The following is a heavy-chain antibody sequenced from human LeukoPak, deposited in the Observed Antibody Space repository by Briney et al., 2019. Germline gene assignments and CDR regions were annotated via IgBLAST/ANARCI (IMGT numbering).Heavy chain of an antibody. Sequence: GGSLRLSCAASGFTFSSYAMSWVRQAPGKGLEWVSAISGSGGSTYYADSVKGRFTNSRDNSKNTLYVQMNSLRAEDTAVYYCAKLGIVVVVAATTWFDPWGQGTLVTVSS. CDR2: ISGSGGST. V-gene: IGHV3-23*01. CDR1: GFTFSSYA. CDR3: AKLGIVVVVAATTWFDP. D-gene: IGHD2-15*01. J-gene: IGHJ5*02.